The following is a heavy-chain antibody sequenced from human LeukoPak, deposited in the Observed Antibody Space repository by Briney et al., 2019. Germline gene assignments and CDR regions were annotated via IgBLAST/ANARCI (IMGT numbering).Heavy chain of an antibody. CDR1: GYTFTSYG. CDR3: ARCYYDSSGYWRIDYYYGMDV. CDR2: ISAYNGNT. Sequence: ASVKVSCKASGYTFTSYGISWVRQAPGQGLEWMGWISAYNGNTNYAQKLQGRVTMTTGTSTSTAYMELRSLRSDDTAVYYCARCYYDSSGYWRIDYYYGMDVWGQGTTVTVSS. D-gene: IGHD3-22*01. V-gene: IGHV1-18*01. J-gene: IGHJ6*02.